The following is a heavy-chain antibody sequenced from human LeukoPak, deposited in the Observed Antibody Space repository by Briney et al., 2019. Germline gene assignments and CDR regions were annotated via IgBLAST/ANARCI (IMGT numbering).Heavy chain of an antibody. D-gene: IGHD3-10*01. CDR2: IYPGDSDT. CDR3: PVKYLGYGSGSRMGDFHI. Sequence: GESLKSSCEGSGYNFNNHWIGWVRRKPGKGLEWMGLIYPGDSDTKYSTSFEGHVTMSVDKSIGAAYLEWSSLNVSAAALYYCPVKYLGYGSGSRMGDFHIWGQGTMVTVPS. V-gene: IGHV5-51*01. CDR1: GYNFNNHW. J-gene: IGHJ3*02.